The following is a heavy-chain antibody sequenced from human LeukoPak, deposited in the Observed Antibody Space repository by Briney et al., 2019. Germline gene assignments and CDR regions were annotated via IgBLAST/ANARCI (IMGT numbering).Heavy chain of an antibody. CDR3: ARVNWNDVGSFDY. CDR1: GFTFSSYS. CDR2: ISSSSSPI. J-gene: IGHJ4*02. Sequence: GGSLRLSCAASGFTFSSYSMNWVRQAPGKGLEWLSYISSSSSPIYYADSVKGRFTISRDNAKNSLYLQMNSLRDEDTGVYYCARVNWNDVGSFDYWGQGTLVTVSS. D-gene: IGHD1-20*01. V-gene: IGHV3-48*02.